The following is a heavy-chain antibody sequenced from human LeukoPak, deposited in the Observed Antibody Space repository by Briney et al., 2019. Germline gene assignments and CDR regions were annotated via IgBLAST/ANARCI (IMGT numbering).Heavy chain of an antibody. CDR2: ISSSSSYI. V-gene: IGHV3-21*01. J-gene: IGHJ3*02. D-gene: IGHD1-7*01. CDR1: GLTFSRHS. CDR3: ARDSGNYLDAFDI. Sequence: GGSLRLSCAASGLTFSRHSINWVRQAPGKGLEGVSSISSSSSYIYYADSVKGRFTISRDNAKNSLYLQMNSLRAEDTAVYYCARDSGNYLDAFDIWGQGTMVTVSS.